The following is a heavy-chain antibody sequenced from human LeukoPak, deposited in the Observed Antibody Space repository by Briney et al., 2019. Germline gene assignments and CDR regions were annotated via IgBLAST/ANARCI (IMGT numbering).Heavy chain of an antibody. J-gene: IGHJ4*02. D-gene: IGHD6-13*01. Sequence: QTGGSLRLSCAASGFTFHDYAMHWVRQVPGKGLEWVSLISGDGTGTYYTDSVKGRFTISRDNSKNSLYLQMNSLRTEDTALYYCVKDTVKGHVIAAAFGYWGQGTLVTVSS. CDR1: GFTFHDYA. CDR2: ISGDGTGT. CDR3: VKDTVKGHVIAAAFGY. V-gene: IGHV3-43*02.